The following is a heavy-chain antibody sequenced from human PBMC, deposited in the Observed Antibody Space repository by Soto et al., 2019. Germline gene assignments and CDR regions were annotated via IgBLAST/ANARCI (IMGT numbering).Heavy chain of an antibody. J-gene: IGHJ6*02. D-gene: IGHD2-2*01. V-gene: IGHV5-51*01. CDR3: ARLGSTSLHYYYYGMDV. CDR2: IYPGDSDT. CDR1: GYSFTSYW. Sequence: GESLKISCKGSGYSFTSYWIGWVRQMPGKGLEWMGIIYPGDSDTRYSPSFQGQVTISADKSISTAYLQWSSLKASDTAMYYCARLGSTSLHYYYYGMDVWGQGTTVTVSS.